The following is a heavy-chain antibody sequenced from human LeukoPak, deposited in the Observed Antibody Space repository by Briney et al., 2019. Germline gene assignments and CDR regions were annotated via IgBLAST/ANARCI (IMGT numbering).Heavy chain of an antibody. J-gene: IGHJ6*02. Sequence: PSETLPLTCAVYGGSFSGYYWSWIRQPPGKGLEWIGEINHSGSTNYNPSLKSRVTISLDTSKNQFSLKLSSVTAADTAVYYCARVPDFSSTSPGGMDVWGQGTTVTVSS. CDR1: GGSFSGYY. CDR3: ARVPDFSSTSPGGMDV. CDR2: INHSGST. V-gene: IGHV4-34*01. D-gene: IGHD2-2*01.